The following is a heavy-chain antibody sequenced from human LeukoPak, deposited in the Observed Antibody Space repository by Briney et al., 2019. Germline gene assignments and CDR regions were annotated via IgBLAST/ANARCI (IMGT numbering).Heavy chain of an antibody. D-gene: IGHD2-21*02. Sequence: SGGSLRLSCAASGFSFSTYSMNWVRQAPGKGLEWVSSISSGGRYVYYADSVKGRFTISRDNAKNSLYLQMNSLRAEDTAVYYCARALWSAVVTAIIRFDPWGQGTLVTVSS. CDR3: ARALWSAVVTAIIRFDP. J-gene: IGHJ5*02. CDR1: GFSFSTYS. CDR2: ISSGGRYV. V-gene: IGHV3-21*04.